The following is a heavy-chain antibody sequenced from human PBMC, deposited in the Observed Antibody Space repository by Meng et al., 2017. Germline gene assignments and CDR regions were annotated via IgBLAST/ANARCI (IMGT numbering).Heavy chain of an antibody. J-gene: IGHJ4*02. D-gene: IGHD6-19*01. CDR3: AHRTVGYSSGWEFDY. CDR1: WLSPPTVVVG. CDR2: IYWDDDK. V-gene: IGHV2-5*02. Sequence: TFKEPGPPLGKPPQPPPPTCTFSWLSPPTVVVGVGWIRQPPGKALEWLALIYWDDDKRYSPSLKSRLTITKDTSKNQVVLTMTNMDPVDTATYYCAHRTVGYSSGWEFDYWGQGTLVTVSS.